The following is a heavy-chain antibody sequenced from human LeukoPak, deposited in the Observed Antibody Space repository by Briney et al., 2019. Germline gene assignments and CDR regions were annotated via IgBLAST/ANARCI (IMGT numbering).Heavy chain of an antibody. J-gene: IGHJ3*02. Sequence: HPGGSLRLSCAASGFTFSSYAMHWVRQAPGKGLEWVAVISYDGSNKYYADSVKGRFTISRDNSKNTLYLQMNSLRAEDTAVYYCARVAGLAGYSESYFDAFDIWGQGTMVTVSS. D-gene: IGHD1-26*01. V-gene: IGHV3-30-3*01. CDR3: ARVAGLAGYSESYFDAFDI. CDR2: ISYDGSNK. CDR1: GFTFSSYA.